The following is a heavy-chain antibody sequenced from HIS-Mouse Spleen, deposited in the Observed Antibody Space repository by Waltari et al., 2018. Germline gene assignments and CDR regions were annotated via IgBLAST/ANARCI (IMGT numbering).Heavy chain of an antibody. J-gene: IGHJ3*02. CDR1: GGSISRYY. Sequence: QVQLQESGPGLVKPSETLSLTCTVSGGSISRYYWRWIRQPAGTGLEWIGRIYTSGSTNYNPSLKSRVTMSVDTSKNQFSLKLSSVTAADTAMYYCARDFHDFWSGYYGGDKKHDAFDIWGQGTMVTVSS. D-gene: IGHD3-3*01. CDR2: IYTSGST. V-gene: IGHV4-4*07. CDR3: ARDFHDFWSGYYGGDKKHDAFDI.